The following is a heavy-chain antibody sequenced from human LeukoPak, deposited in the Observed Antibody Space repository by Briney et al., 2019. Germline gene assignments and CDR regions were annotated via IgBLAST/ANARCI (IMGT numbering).Heavy chain of an antibody. CDR2: ISSSSSYI. Sequence: GGSLRLSCAASGFTFSSYSMNWVRQAPGKGLEWVSSISSSSSYIYYADSVKGRFTISRDNAKNSLYLQMNSLRAEDTAVYYCARGPLAAAGDYWGQGTLVTVAS. CDR3: ARGPLAAAGDY. V-gene: IGHV3-21*01. J-gene: IGHJ4*02. CDR1: GFTFSSYS. D-gene: IGHD6-13*01.